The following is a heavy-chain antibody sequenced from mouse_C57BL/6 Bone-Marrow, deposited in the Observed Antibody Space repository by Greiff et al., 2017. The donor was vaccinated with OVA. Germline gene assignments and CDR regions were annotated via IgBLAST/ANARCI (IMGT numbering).Heavy chain of an antibody. J-gene: IGHJ3*01. D-gene: IGHD2-5*01. CDR3: ARSPYYSNYEGFAD. CDR1: GYAFSSSW. Sequence: VQLQQSGPELVKPGASVKISCKASGYAFSSSWMNWVKQRPGKGLEWIGRIYPGDGDTNYNGKFKGKATLTADKSSSTAYMQLSSLTSEDSAVYFCARSPYYSNYEGFADWGQGTLVTVSA. V-gene: IGHV1-82*01. CDR2: IYPGDGDT.